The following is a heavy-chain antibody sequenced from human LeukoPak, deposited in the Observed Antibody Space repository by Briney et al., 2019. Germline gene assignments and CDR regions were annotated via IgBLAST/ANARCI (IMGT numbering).Heavy chain of an antibody. D-gene: IGHD6-19*01. J-gene: IGHJ3*02. Sequence: SVKVSCKASGGTFSSYAISWVRQAPGQGLEWMGGIISIFGTANYAQKFQGRVTITADESTSTAYMELSSLRSEDTAVYYCARELVGIAVAYDAFDIWGQGTMVTVSS. CDR3: ARELVGIAVAYDAFDI. V-gene: IGHV1-69*01. CDR1: GGTFSSYA. CDR2: IISIFGTA.